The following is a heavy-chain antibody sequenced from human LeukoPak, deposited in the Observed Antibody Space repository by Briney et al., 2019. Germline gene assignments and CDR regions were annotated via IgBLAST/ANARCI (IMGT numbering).Heavy chain of an antibody. CDR1: GGSFSGYY. D-gene: IGHD1-7*01. V-gene: IGHV4-34*01. Sequence: ASETLSLTCAVYGGSFSGYYWSWIRQPPGKGLEWIGEINHSGSTNYNPSLKSRVTISVDTSKNQFSLKLSSVTAADTAVYYCARLSRNWNYVGAYNWFDPWGQGTLVTVPS. CDR3: ARLSRNWNYVGAYNWFDP. CDR2: INHSGST. J-gene: IGHJ5*02.